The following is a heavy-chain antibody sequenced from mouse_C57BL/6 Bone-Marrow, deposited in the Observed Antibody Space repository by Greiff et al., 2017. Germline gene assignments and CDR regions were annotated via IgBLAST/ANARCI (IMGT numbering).Heavy chain of an antibody. Sequence: LQQPGAELVMPGASVKLSCKASGYTFTSYWMHWVKQRPGQGLEWIGEIDPSDSYTNYNQKFKGKSTLTVDKSSSTAYMQLSSLTSEDSAVYYCARSPYDYDGFDYWGQGTTLTVSS. J-gene: IGHJ2*01. CDR3: ARSPYDYDGFDY. V-gene: IGHV1-69*01. CDR1: GYTFTSYW. CDR2: IDPSDSYT. D-gene: IGHD2-4*01.